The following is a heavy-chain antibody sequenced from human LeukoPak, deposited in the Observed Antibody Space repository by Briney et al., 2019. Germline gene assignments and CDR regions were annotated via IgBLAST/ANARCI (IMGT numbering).Heavy chain of an antibody. D-gene: IGHD6-19*01. CDR2: IKQDGSEK. Sequence: PGGSLRLSCAASGFTFSSYWMSWVRQAPGKGLEWVANIKQDGSEKYYVDSVKGRFTISRDNAKNSLYLQMNSLRAEDTAVYYCARVVNEQWRAPNFDYWGQGTLVTVSS. CDR1: GFTFSSYW. V-gene: IGHV3-7*01. CDR3: ARVVNEQWRAPNFDY. J-gene: IGHJ4*02.